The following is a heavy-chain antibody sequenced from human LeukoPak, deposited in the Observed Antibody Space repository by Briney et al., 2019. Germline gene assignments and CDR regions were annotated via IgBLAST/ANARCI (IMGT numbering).Heavy chain of an antibody. V-gene: IGHV3-23*01. CDR2: ITGSGGST. D-gene: IGHD2-2*02. CDR1: GFTFSSYA. J-gene: IGHJ4*02. CDR3: AKQYQLLYPSDFDY. Sequence: GGSLRLSCAASGFTFSSYAMSWVRQAPGKGLEWVSAITGSGGSTYYADSVKGRFTISRDNSKNTLDLQMNSLRAEDTAVYYCAKQYQLLYPSDFDYWGQGTLVTVSS.